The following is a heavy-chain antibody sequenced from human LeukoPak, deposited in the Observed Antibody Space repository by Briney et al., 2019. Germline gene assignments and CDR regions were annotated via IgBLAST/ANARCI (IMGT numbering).Heavy chain of an antibody. CDR2: INPNSGGT. Sequence: ASVKVSCTASGYTFTVYFMHWVRQAPGQGLEWMGWINPNSGGTNYAQKFQGRVTMTRDTSISTAYMELSRLRSDDTAVYYCARELNYDSSGYYFDYWGQGTLVTVSS. D-gene: IGHD3-22*01. J-gene: IGHJ4*02. CDR3: ARELNYDSSGYYFDY. CDR1: GYTFTVYF. V-gene: IGHV1-2*02.